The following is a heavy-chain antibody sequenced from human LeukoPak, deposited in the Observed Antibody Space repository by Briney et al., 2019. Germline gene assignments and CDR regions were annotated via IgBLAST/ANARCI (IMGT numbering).Heavy chain of an antibody. Sequence: GRSLRLSCAASGFTFSSYAMHWVRQAPGKGLEWVAVISYDGSNKYYADSAKGRLTISRDNSKNTLYLQMNSLRAEDTAVYYCARARESSGFDYWGQGTLVTVSS. V-gene: IGHV3-30*04. CDR3: ARARESSGFDY. CDR2: ISYDGSNK. D-gene: IGHD3-10*01. CDR1: GFTFSSYA. J-gene: IGHJ4*02.